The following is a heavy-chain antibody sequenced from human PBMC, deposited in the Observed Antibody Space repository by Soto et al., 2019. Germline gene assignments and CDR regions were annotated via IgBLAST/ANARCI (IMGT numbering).Heavy chain of an antibody. CDR2: IIPISGTA. D-gene: IGHD2-2*01. Sequence: QVQLVQSGAEVKKPGSSVKVSCKASGGTFSSCAISWVRQAPGQGLEWMGGIIPISGTANYAQKFQGRVTITADESTSTAYMELSSLRSEDTAVYYCARSQGSSTSLEIYYYYYYGMDLWGQGTTVTVSS. CDR3: ARSQGSSTSLEIYYYYYYGMDL. CDR1: GGTFSSCA. V-gene: IGHV1-69*01. J-gene: IGHJ6*02.